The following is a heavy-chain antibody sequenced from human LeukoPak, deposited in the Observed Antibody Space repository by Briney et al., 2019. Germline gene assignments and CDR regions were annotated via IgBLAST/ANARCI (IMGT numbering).Heavy chain of an antibody. CDR3: ARAKGRSPLFDY. V-gene: IGHV6-1*01. CDR2: TYYRSKWYN. J-gene: IGHJ4*02. D-gene: IGHD6-13*01. CDR1: GDXVSSNSAA. Sequence: SQTLSLTCAISGDXVSSNSAAWNWIRQSPSRCLEWLGRTYYRSKWYNDYAVSVKGRIAINPDTSKNQFSLQLNSVTPEDTAVYYCARAKGRSPLFDYWGQGTLVTVSS.